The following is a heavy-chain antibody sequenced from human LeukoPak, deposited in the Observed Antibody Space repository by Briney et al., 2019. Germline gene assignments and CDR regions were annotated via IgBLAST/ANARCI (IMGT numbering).Heavy chain of an antibody. J-gene: IGHJ4*02. D-gene: IGHD6-6*01. CDR3: VKDAGIAARPWYFDS. CDR2: INYQSARF. V-gene: IGHV3-9*01. Sequence: GGSLRLSCAASGFTFDDYGLHWVRQVPGKGLEWVSGINYQSARFDAASVKGRFTISRDNAKNLLYLLMDSLRPEDSALYYCVKDAGIAARPWYFDSWGQGTQVIVSS. CDR1: GFTFDDYG.